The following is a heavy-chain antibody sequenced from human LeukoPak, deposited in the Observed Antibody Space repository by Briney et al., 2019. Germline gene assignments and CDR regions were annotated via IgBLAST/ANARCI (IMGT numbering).Heavy chain of an antibody. D-gene: IGHD1-26*01. J-gene: IGHJ4*02. CDR2: VYYSGST. CDR3: ASGRPLGFDY. Sequence: SETLSLTCTVSGGSVSSGSYYWSWIRQPPGKGLEWIGYVYYSGSTNYNPSLKSRVTISLDASKNQFSLKLSSVTAADTAVYYCASGRPLGFDYWGQGTLVTVSS. CDR1: GGSVSSGSYY. V-gene: IGHV4-61*01.